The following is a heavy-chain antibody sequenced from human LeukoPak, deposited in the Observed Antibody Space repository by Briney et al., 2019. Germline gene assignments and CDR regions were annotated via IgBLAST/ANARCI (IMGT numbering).Heavy chain of an antibody. CDR3: ANFYYDSSGYYLFDY. V-gene: IGHV3-23*01. J-gene: IGHJ4*02. CDR2: ISGSGGSA. D-gene: IGHD3-22*01. Sequence: GGSLRLSCAASGFTFSSYAMSWVRQAPGKGLEWVSAISGSGGSAYYADSVKGRFTISRDNSKNTLYLQMNSLRAEDTAVYYCANFYYDSSGYYLFDYWDQGTLVTVSS. CDR1: GFTFSSYA.